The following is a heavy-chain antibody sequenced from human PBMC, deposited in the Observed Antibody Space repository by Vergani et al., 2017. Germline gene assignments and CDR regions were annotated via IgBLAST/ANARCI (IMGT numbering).Heavy chain of an antibody. CDR1: GFTFNEYW. D-gene: IGHD3-3*01. Sequence: EVELVESGGGLVQPGGSLRLSCAASGFTFNEYWMHWARQVPGKGLVWVSGMNGDGDTISYADPVKGRFTISRVNAKNTLFLQMNSLRAEDTAVYYCARARKFRFGVVWENWFDPWGQGTLVTVSS. V-gene: IGHV3-74*01. J-gene: IGHJ5*02. CDR2: MNGDGDTI. CDR3: ARARKFRFGVVWENWFDP.